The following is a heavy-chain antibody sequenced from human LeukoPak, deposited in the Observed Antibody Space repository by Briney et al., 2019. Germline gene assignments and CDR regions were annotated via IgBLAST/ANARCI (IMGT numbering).Heavy chain of an antibody. Sequence: GGSLRLSCAASGLTFSYYAMSWVRQAPGKGLEWVSAIAGGGGSTFYTDSVKGRFTISRDNSKNTLYLQMNSLRVEDTAVYYCAKDSLYSSSWYYFDYWGQGTLVTVSS. CDR3: AKDSLYSSSWYYFDY. D-gene: IGHD6-13*01. V-gene: IGHV3-23*01. J-gene: IGHJ4*02. CDR2: IAGGGGST. CDR1: GLTFSYYA.